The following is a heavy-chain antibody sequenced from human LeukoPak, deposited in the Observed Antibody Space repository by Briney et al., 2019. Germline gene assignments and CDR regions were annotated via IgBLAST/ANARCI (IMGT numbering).Heavy chain of an antibody. CDR1: GYTFTGYY. Sequence: GVSVKVSCKASGYTFTGYYMHWVRQAPGHGLEWMGWINPNSGATNYAQKFQGRVTMTRDTSISTAYMELSRLRSYDTAVYYCARGEDGYNFDYWGQGTLVTVSS. V-gene: IGHV1-2*02. J-gene: IGHJ4*02. D-gene: IGHD5-24*01. CDR2: INPNSGAT. CDR3: ARGEDGYNFDY.